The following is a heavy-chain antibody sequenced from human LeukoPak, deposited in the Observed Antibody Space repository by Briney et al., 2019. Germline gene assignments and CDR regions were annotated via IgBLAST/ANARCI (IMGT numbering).Heavy chain of an antibody. CDR1: GFTFSSYA. Sequence: PGGSLRLSCAASGFTFSSYAMSWVRQAPGKCLEWVSYISGGSSSTYYADSVKGRFTISRDNARNSVFLQMNSLRAEDTAVYYCARGHFGMDVWGQGTTVTVSS. J-gene: IGHJ6*02. CDR3: ARGHFGMDV. V-gene: IGHV3-48*04. CDR2: ISGGSSST. D-gene: IGHD3-3*02.